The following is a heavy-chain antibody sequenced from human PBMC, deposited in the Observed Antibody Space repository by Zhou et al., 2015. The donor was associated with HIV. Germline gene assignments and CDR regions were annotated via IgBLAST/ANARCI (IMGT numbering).Heavy chain of an antibody. CDR2: IIPIFGTA. V-gene: IGHV1-69*01. CDR1: GGTFSSYA. D-gene: IGHD2-15*01. J-gene: IGHJ4*02. CDR3: ARERGYCSGGSCSPYQFDY. Sequence: QVQLVQSGAEVKKPGSSVKVSCKASGGTFSSYAISWVRQAPGQGLEWMGGIIPIFGTANYAQKFQGRVTITADESTSTAYMELSSLRSEDTAVYYCARERGYCSGGSCSPYQFDYWGQGTLVTVSS.